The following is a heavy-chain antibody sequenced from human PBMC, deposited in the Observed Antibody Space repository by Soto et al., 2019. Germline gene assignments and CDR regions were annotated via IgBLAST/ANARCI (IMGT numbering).Heavy chain of an antibody. CDR3: ARSLTNDPQQLPNYYYYYMDV. CDR1: GGSISSYY. V-gene: IGHV4-59*08. J-gene: IGHJ6*03. CDR2: IYYSGST. D-gene: IGHD6-13*01. Sequence: SETLSLTCTVSGGSISSYYWSWIRQPPGKGLEWIGYIYYSGSTNYNPSLKSRVTISVDTSKNQFSLKLSSVTAADTAVYYCARSLTNDPQQLPNYYYYYMDVWGKGTTVTVSS.